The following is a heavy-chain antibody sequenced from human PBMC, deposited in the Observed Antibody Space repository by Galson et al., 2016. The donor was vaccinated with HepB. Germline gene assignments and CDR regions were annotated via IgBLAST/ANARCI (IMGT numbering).Heavy chain of an antibody. CDR2: LYSGGGT. D-gene: IGHD4-23*01. CDR1: GFTVSNNF. Sequence: SLRLSCAASGFTVSNNFMRWVRQAPGKGLEWVSLLYSGGGTHYVDPVKGRFIISRDNSKNTLYLQMNSLRVEDTAVYYCARGGNYGYTWGLGTLVTVSS. V-gene: IGHV3-53*01. J-gene: IGHJ4*02. CDR3: ARGGNYGYT.